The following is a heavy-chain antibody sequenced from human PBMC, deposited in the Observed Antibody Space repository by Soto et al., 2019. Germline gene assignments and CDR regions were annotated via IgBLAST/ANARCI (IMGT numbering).Heavy chain of an antibody. J-gene: IGHJ4*02. V-gene: IGHV1-8*01. CDR3: ARRKERSGPYYLDY. Sequence: QVQLVQSGAEVKKPGASVKVSCKASGYTFATYDFAWVRQATGQGLEWMGWMNPNTGNTGYAQAFRGRVTMTRNTSITTAYMELISLRSEDTAVYFCARRKERSGPYYLDYWGQGTLVTVSS. CDR2: MNPNTGNT. CDR1: GYTFATYD. D-gene: IGHD6-25*01.